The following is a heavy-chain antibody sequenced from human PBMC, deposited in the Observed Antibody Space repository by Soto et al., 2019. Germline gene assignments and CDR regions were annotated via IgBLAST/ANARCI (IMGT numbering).Heavy chain of an antibody. D-gene: IGHD3-10*01. CDR1: GGSFSGYY. Sequence: QVQLQQWGAGLLKPSETLSLTCAVYGGSFSGYYWTWIRQPPGKGLEWIGEINHSGSPNYNPSLKSRVTISIDTSMNQFSLKLSSVTAADTAVYYCARGHGSGSFHSYYYGMDVWGQGTTVTVSS. V-gene: IGHV4-34*01. J-gene: IGHJ6*02. CDR2: INHSGSP. CDR3: ARGHGSGSFHSYYYGMDV.